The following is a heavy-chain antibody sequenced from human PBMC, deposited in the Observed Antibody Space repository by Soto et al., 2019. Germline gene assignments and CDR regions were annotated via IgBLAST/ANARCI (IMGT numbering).Heavy chain of an antibody. D-gene: IGHD2-15*01. V-gene: IGHV3-30*18. CDR3: AKGVVVVTTYFEH. Sequence: QVQLVESGGGVVQPGRSLRLSCAASGFTFSSYGMHWVRQAPGKGLEWVAVISYDGSDKYYADSVKGRFTISRDNSNNTLYLQMDSLRAEDTAVYYCAKGVVVVTTYFEHWGQVIMVTVSS. J-gene: IGHJ1*01. CDR1: GFTFSSYG. CDR2: ISYDGSDK.